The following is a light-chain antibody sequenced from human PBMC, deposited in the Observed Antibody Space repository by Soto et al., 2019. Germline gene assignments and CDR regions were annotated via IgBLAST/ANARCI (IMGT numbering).Light chain of an antibody. J-gene: IGLJ1*01. CDR2: DVN. V-gene: IGLV2-11*01. CDR3: CSYAGTYPLV. CDR1: SSDVGGYNY. Sequence: QSALTQPRSVSGSPGQSVTISCTGTSSDVGGYNYVSWYQQHPGKAPKLMSFDVNKRPSGVPDRISGSKFGNTASLTISGLQTEDEADYYCCSYAGTYPLVFGSGTKLTVL.